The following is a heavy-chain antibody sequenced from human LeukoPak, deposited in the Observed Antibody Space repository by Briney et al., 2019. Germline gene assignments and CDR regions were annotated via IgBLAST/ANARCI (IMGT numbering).Heavy chain of an antibody. CDR2: IYYSGST. V-gene: IGHV4-59*01. D-gene: IGHD4-17*01. Sequence: SETLSLTCTVSGGSISSYYWSWIRQPPGKGLEWIGYIYYSGSTNYNPSLKSRVTISVDTSKNQFSLKLSSVTAADTAVYYCARTTTVTERVDYWGQGTLVTVSS. CDR1: GGSISSYY. J-gene: IGHJ4*02. CDR3: ARTTTVTERVDY.